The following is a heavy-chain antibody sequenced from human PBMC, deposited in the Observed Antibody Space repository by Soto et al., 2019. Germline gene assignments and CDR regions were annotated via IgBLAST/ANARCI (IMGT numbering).Heavy chain of an antibody. V-gene: IGHV3-74*01. CDR3: AALINSPGGS. Sequence: EVQLVESGGGFVQPGGSLRLSCAASGFTFSTYYLHWVRQAPGQGPVWVSVINADASSTGYADFVKGRFTVSRDNAKNTLYLQMNSLGAEDTAVYYCAALINSPGGSWGQGTLVTVSS. CDR1: GFTFSTYY. J-gene: IGHJ5*02. D-gene: IGHD3-10*01. CDR2: INADASST.